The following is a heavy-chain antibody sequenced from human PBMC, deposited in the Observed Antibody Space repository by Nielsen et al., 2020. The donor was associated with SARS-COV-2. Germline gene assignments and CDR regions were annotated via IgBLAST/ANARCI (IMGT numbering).Heavy chain of an antibody. D-gene: IGHD1-26*01. V-gene: IGHV3-48*04. Sequence: GESLKISCAASEFTFSNYAMNWVRQAPGKGLEWVSYISSSSSTIYYADSVKGRFTISRDDAKNSLYLQMNSLRAEDTALYYCARGQFTGTYGRGAFDVWGQGTMVTVSS. CDR2: ISSSSSTI. J-gene: IGHJ3*01. CDR1: EFTFSNYA. CDR3: ARGQFTGTYGRGAFDV.